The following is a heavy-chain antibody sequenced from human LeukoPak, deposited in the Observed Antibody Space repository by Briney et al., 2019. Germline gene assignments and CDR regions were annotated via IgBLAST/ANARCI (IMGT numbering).Heavy chain of an antibody. Sequence: GGSLRLSCAASGFTFSTYGVTWVRQAPGRGLEWVSAISGSAARTFYADSVKGRFTISRDNSKNTLSLQMNSLRAEDTAVYYCAKRGPGSPESGKYYFDYWGQGTLVTVSS. J-gene: IGHJ4*02. CDR2: ISGSAART. CDR1: GFTFSTYG. D-gene: IGHD3-10*01. V-gene: IGHV3-23*01. CDR3: AKRGPGSPESGKYYFDY.